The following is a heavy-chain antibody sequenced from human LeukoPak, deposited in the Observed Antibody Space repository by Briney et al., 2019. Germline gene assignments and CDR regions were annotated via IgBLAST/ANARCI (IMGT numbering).Heavy chain of an antibody. CDR1: GFTFSKVW. CDR2: ISSKTDGGAS. J-gene: IGHJ5*02. CDR3: TTDVNRFMVTASS. V-gene: IGHV3-15*01. D-gene: IGHD2-21*02. Sequence: GGSLRLSCAASGFTFSKVWMTWVRQAPGKGLEWVGGISSKTDGGASEYAAPVKGRFSISRDDSNNTLYLEMISLKAEDTAIYYCTTDVNRFMVTASSWGQGTLVTVSS.